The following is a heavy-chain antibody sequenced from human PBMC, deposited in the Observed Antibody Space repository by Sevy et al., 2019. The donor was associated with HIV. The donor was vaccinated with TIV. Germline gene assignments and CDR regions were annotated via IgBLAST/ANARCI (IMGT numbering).Heavy chain of an antibody. V-gene: IGHV3-15*01. Sequence: GGYLRLSCAASGFTFSNAWMSCVRQAPGKGLEWVGRIKSNTDGGTTEYAAPVKGRLTISRDDSKNTLYLQMNSLKTADTAIYYCTTDSKERRLSALLDYWGQGTRVSVSS. D-gene: IGHD6-25*01. J-gene: IGHJ4*02. CDR1: GFTFSNAW. CDR3: TTDSKERRLSALLDY. CDR2: IKSNTDGGTT.